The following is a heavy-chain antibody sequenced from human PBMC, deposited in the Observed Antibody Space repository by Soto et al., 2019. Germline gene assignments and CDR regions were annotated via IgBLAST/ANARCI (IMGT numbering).Heavy chain of an antibody. V-gene: IGHV1-3*05. CDR3: ARASGWCVSDY. CDR2: INAGNGNT. D-gene: IGHD6-19*01. J-gene: IGHJ4*02. CDR1: GYTFTSYA. Sequence: QVQLVQSGAEEKKPGASVKVSCKASGYTFTSYAMHWVRQAPGQRLEWMGWINAGNGNTKYSQKFQGRVTITRDTSAITAYMELSSLRSEDTAVYHCARASGWCVSDYWGQGTLVTVSS.